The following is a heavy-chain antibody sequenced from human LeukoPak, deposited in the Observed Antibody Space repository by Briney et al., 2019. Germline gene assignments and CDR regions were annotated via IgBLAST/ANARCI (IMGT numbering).Heavy chain of an antibody. V-gene: IGHV4-34*01. D-gene: IGHD6-19*01. CDR3: ARQSQWLVRSYFDY. Sequence: SETLSLTCAVYGGSFSGYYWSWIRQPPGKGLEWIGGIYYSGSTYYNPSLKSRVTISVDTSKNQFSLKLSSVTAADTAVYYCARQSQWLVRSYFDYWGQGTLVAVSS. J-gene: IGHJ4*02. CDR1: GGSFSGYY. CDR2: IYYSGST.